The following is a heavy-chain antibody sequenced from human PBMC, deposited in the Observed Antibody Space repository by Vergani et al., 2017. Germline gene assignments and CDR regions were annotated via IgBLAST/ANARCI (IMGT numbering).Heavy chain of an antibody. CDR1: GFTLSNFA. Sequence: EVHLLESGGGQVEAGGSLRLSCVASGFTLSNFAMSWARQTSRKGLEWVSAISGHGDRTYYADSVKGRFTISRDNSKNTVYLQMNSLKAEDRATYYCAREERSNACRFVGDWGQGALVTV. V-gene: IGHV3-23*01. J-gene: IGHJ4*02. CDR2: ISGHGDRT. CDR3: AREERSNACRFVGD. D-gene: IGHD3-16*01.